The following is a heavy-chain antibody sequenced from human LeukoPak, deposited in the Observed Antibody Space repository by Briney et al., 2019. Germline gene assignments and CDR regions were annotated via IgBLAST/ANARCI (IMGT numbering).Heavy chain of an antibody. CDR1: GGSITSDY. J-gene: IGHJ6*03. D-gene: IGHD3-3*01. Sequence: SETLSLTCTVSGGSITSDYWSWIRQPPGKRLEWIGYISYSGTTYYSPSLKSRIIISIDVSKNQFSLTLTSVTAADTAVYYCARGCRGDMTMQAVAGRNYYYYYMDVWGKGTTVTVSS. CDR3: ARGCRGDMTMQAVAGRNYYYYYMDV. V-gene: IGHV4-59*01. CDR2: ISYSGTT.